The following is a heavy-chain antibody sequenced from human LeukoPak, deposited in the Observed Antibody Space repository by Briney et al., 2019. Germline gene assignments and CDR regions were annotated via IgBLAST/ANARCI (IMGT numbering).Heavy chain of an antibody. J-gene: IGHJ4*02. Sequence: PGGSLRLSCAASGFTFSSYEMNGVRQAPGKGLEWVSYISSSGSTIYYADSVKGRFTISRDNAKNSLYLQMNSLRAEDTAVYYCARLDNYYYDCSGYGYWGQGTLVTVSS. CDR3: ARLDNYYYDCSGYGY. V-gene: IGHV3-48*03. D-gene: IGHD3-22*01. CDR2: ISSSGSTI. CDR1: GFTFSSYE.